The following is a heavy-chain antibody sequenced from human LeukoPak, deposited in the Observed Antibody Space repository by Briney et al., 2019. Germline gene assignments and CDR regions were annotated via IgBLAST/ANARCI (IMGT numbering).Heavy chain of an antibody. CDR3: ASSGYYYSSFDY. Sequence: ASVKVSCKASGGTFSSYAISWVRQAPGQGLGWMGGIIPIFGTANYAQKFQGRVTITADESTSTAYMELSSLRSEGTAVYYCASSGYYYSSFDYWGQGTLVTVSS. D-gene: IGHD3-22*01. CDR1: GGTFSSYA. CDR2: IIPIFGTA. J-gene: IGHJ4*02. V-gene: IGHV1-69*01.